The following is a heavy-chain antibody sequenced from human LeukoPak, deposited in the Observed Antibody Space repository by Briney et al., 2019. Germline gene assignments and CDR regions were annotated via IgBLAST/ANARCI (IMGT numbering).Heavy chain of an antibody. J-gene: IGHJ3*02. D-gene: IGHD2-2*02. CDR3: ARGEDCSSTSCYTDDAFDI. Sequence: SETLSLTCAVYGGSFSGYYWSWIRQPPGKGLEWIGEINHSGSTNYNPCLKSRVTISVDTSKNQFSLKLSSVTAADTAVYYCARGEDCSSTSCYTDDAFDIWGQGTMVTVSS. CDR1: GGSFSGYY. V-gene: IGHV4-34*01. CDR2: INHSGST.